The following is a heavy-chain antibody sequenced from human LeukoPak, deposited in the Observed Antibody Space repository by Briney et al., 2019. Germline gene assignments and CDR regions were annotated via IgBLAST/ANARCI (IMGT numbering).Heavy chain of an antibody. CDR1: GYTFTSYE. V-gene: IGHV1-8*03. CDR2: MNPNSGNT. D-gene: IGHD3-22*01. Sequence: GASVKVSCKASGYTFTSYEINWVRQATGQRLEWMGWMNPNSGNTGYAQKFQGRVTITRNTSISTAYMELSSLRSEDTAVYYCARGRNYYDSSGYYDFDYWGQGTLVTVSS. J-gene: IGHJ4*02. CDR3: ARGRNYYDSSGYYDFDY.